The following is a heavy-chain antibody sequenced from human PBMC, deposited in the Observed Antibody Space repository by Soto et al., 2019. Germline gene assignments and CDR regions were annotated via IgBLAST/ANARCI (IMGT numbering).Heavy chain of an antibody. CDR1: GGSISSGGYS. J-gene: IGHJ5*02. Sequence: SETLSLTCAVSGGSISSGGYSWSWIRQPPGKGLEWIGYIYHSGSTYYNPSLKSRVTISVDRSKNQSSLKLSSVTAADTAVYYCARHVFAPGGRWFGPWGPGLLVTVSS. V-gene: IGHV4-30-2*01. CDR3: ARHVFAPGGRWFGP. CDR2: IYHSGST. D-gene: IGHD3-16*01.